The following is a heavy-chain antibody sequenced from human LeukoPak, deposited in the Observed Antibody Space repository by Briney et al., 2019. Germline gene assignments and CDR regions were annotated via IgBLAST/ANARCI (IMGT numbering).Heavy chain of an antibody. V-gene: IGHV3-74*01. Sequence: GGSLRLSCATSGFTFSNYWMHWVRQVPGKGLVWVSRIKGDGSSTRNTDSVEGRFTISRDNAKNTLYLQMNSLRAEDTAVYYCARGKYGGYFIDYWGQGTLVTVSS. CDR1: GFTFSNYW. CDR2: IKGDGSST. J-gene: IGHJ4*02. D-gene: IGHD5-12*01. CDR3: ARGKYGGYFIDY.